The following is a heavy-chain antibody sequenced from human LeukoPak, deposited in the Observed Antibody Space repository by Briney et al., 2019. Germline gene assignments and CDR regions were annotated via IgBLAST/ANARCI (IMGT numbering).Heavy chain of an antibody. D-gene: IGHD3-10*01. CDR1: YW. CDR3: VRESPITGVVGGFDF. CDR2: IKQRGSEE. V-gene: IGHV3-7*01. J-gene: IGHJ4*02. Sequence: YWWGWLRQPPGKGLEWVANIKQRGSEEYYVDSVKGRFTISRDDAKNSLYLQMNSLRAEDTAVYYCVRESPITGVVGGFDFWGQGALVTVSS.